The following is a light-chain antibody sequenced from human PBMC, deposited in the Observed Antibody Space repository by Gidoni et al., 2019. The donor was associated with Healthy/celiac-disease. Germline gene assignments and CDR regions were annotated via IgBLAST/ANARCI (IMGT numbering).Light chain of an antibody. V-gene: IGKV2-28*01. Sequence: DIVMTQSQLSLPVTPGEPASISCRSSHSLLHSNGYNYLDWYLQKPGQPPQLLIYLGSNRASGVPDRFSGSGSGTDCTLKSSRVEAEDVGVYYCMQALQTPFTFGPGTKVDIK. CDR3: MQALQTPFT. CDR2: LGS. J-gene: IGKJ3*01. CDR1: HSLLHSNGYNY.